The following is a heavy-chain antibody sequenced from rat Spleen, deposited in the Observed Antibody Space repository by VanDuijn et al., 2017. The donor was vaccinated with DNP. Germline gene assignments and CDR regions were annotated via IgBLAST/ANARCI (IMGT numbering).Heavy chain of an antibody. D-gene: IGHD1-10*01. CDR2: INYSGST. V-gene: IGHV3-1*01. CDR1: GFSITSYY. J-gene: IGHJ2*01. CDR3: ARHGQQPHYFDY. Sequence: EVQLQESGPGLVKPSQSLSLTCSVTGFSITSYYLAWIRKLPGNKMEWIGYINYSGSTGYNPSLKSRISITRDTSKNQFFLQLNSVTTEDTATYYCARHGQQPHYFDYWGQGVMVTVSS.